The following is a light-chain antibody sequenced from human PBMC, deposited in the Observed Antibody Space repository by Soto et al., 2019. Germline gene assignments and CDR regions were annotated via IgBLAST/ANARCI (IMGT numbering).Light chain of an antibody. V-gene: IGKV1-27*01. CDR1: QGISSY. Sequence: DFQMTQSPSSLSASVGDRVTITCQASQGISSYLAWYQQKPGKVPRLLIYAASTLQSGVPSRFSGSGSGTDFTLTISSLRPEDVATYYCQKYNSAPRTFGQGTKVEIK. J-gene: IGKJ1*01. CDR3: QKYNSAPRT. CDR2: AAS.